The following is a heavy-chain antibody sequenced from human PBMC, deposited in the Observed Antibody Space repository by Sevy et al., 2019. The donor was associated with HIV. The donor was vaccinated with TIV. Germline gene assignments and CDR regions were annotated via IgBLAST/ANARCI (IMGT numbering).Heavy chain of an antibody. D-gene: IGHD2-21*02. V-gene: IGHV1-69*13. Sequence: ASVKVSCKASGGTFSSYAISWVRQAPGQGLEWMGGIIPIFGTANYGQKFQGRVTITGDESTSTAYMELSSLRSEDTAGYYGAGARGGNSAWLRTPRMNWFDPWGQGTLVTVSS. CDR3: AGARGGNSAWLRTPRMNWFDP. CDR2: IIPIFGTA. CDR1: GGTFSSYA. J-gene: IGHJ5*02.